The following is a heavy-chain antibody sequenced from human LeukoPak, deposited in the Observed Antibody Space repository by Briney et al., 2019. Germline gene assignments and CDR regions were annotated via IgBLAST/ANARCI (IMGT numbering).Heavy chain of an antibody. Sequence: GGSLRLSCAASGFTFSDYYMSWIRQAPGEGLEWISYISSSGSTIYSADSVKGRFSISRDNAKNTLYLQVNSLRVEDTAVYYCAREGTGSYMDVWGKGTTVTVSS. CDR3: AREGTGSYMDV. D-gene: IGHD1/OR15-1a*01. J-gene: IGHJ6*03. V-gene: IGHV3-11*04. CDR2: ISSSGSTI. CDR1: GFTFSDYY.